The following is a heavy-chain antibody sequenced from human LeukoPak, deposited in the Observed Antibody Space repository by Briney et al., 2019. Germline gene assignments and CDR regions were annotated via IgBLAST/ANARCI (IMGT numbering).Heavy chain of an antibody. CDR1: GYTFTGYY. Sequence: ASVKVSGKASGYTFTGYYMHWVRQAPGQGLEWMGWINPNSGGTNYAQKFQGRVTMTRDTSISTAYMELSRLRSDDTAVYYCARDPEGLWFGELSNWFDPWGQGTLVTVSS. CDR2: INPNSGGT. J-gene: IGHJ5*02. CDR3: ARDPEGLWFGELSNWFDP. V-gene: IGHV1-2*02. D-gene: IGHD3-10*01.